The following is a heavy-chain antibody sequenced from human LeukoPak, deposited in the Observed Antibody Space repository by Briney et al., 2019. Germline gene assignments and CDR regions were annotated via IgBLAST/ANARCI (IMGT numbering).Heavy chain of an antibody. J-gene: IGHJ4*02. Sequence: SVKVSCKASGGTFSSYAISWVRQAPGQGLEWMGGIIPIFGTANYAQKFQGRVTITADESTSTAYMELSSLRSEDTAVYYCARDRCSGGSCYPGYWGQGTLVTVSS. CDR3: ARDRCSGGSCYPGY. D-gene: IGHD2-15*01. V-gene: IGHV1-69*13. CDR1: GGTFSSYA. CDR2: IIPIFGTA.